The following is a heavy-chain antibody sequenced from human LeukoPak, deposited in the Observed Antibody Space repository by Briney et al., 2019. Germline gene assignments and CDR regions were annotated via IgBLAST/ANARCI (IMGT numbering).Heavy chain of an antibody. D-gene: IGHD4-17*01. CDR3: ANYAYYYYGMDV. Sequence: ASVEVSCKVSGYTLTELSMHWVRQAPGKGLEWMGGFDPEDGETIYAQKFQGRVTMTEDTSTDTAYMELSSLRSEDTAVYYCANYAYYYYGMDVWGQGTTVTVSS. V-gene: IGHV1-24*01. CDR1: GYTLTELS. CDR2: FDPEDGET. J-gene: IGHJ6*02.